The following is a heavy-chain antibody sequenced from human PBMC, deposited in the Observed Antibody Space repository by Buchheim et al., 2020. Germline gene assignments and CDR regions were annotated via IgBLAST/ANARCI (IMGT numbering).Heavy chain of an antibody. CDR3: AMMYYYDSSGYLEGPFDY. CDR2: ISGSGGST. V-gene: IGHV3-23*01. D-gene: IGHD3-22*01. J-gene: IGHJ4*02. CDR1: GFTFSSYA. Sequence: EVQLLESGGGLVQPGGSLRLSCAASGFTFSSYAMSWVRQAPGKGLEWVSYISGSGGSTYYADSVTGRFTISRDNSKNTLYLQMNSLRAEDTAVYYCAMMYYYDSSGYLEGPFDYWGQGTL.